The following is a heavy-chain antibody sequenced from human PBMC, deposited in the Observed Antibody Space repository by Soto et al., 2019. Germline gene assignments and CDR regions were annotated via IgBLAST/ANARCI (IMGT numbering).Heavy chain of an antibody. J-gene: IGHJ3*02. Sequence: QVQLQESGPGLVKPSETLSLTCTLSGASITSYYWSWIRQPPGKRLEWIGYIYYSGSTNYTPSLKSRDTISVDTYTNQFSLKLGSVTAADTAVYYCARHGIAAAAFDIWGKGTMVTVSS. CDR1: GASITSYY. V-gene: IGHV4-59*08. CDR3: ARHGIAAAAFDI. D-gene: IGHD6-13*01. CDR2: IYYSGST.